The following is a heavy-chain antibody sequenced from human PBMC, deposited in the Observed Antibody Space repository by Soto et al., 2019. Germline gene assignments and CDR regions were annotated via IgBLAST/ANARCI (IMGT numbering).Heavy chain of an antibody. CDR1: GFSLSTSGVG. CDR3: AHPEPFTAAVTFDY. D-gene: IGHD6-13*01. J-gene: IGHJ4*02. Sequence: QITLKESGPTLVKPTQTLTLTCTFSGFSLSTSGVGVGWIRQPPGKALEWLALIYWDDDKRYSPSLKSRLTITKDTSKNQVVLTMTNMDPVDTATYYCAHPEPFTAAVTFDYWGQGTLVTVSS. V-gene: IGHV2-5*02. CDR2: IYWDDDK.